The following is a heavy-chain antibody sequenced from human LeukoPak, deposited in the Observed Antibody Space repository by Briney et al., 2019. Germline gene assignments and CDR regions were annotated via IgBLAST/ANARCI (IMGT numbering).Heavy chain of an antibody. CDR1: GFTFSDYY. J-gene: IGHJ4*02. V-gene: IGHV3-11*01. CDR3: ARAIPRYSSSWYYFDY. CDR2: ISSSGSTI. Sequence: GGSLRLSCAASGFTFSDYYMSWIRQAPGKGLEWVSYISSSGSTIYYADSVKGRFTISRDNAKNSLYLQMNSLRAEDTAVHYCARAIPRYSSSWYYFDYWGQGTLVTVSS. D-gene: IGHD6-13*01.